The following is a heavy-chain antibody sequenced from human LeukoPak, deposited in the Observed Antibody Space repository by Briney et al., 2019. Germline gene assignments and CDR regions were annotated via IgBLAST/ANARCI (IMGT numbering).Heavy chain of an antibody. CDR2: IYTSGST. CDR3: ARVYSIHWYFDL. D-gene: IGHD4-11*01. V-gene: IGHV4-61*02. J-gene: IGHJ2*01. CDR1: GGSISSGSYY. Sequence: PSETLSLTCTVSGGSISSGSYYWSWIRQPAGKGLEWIGRIYTSGSTNYNPSLKSRVTISVDTSKNQFSLKLSSVTAADTAVYYCARVYSIHWYFDLWGRGTLVTVSS.